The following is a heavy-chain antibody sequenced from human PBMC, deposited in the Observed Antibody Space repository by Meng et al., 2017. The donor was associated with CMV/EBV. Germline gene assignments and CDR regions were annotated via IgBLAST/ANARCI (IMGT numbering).Heavy chain of an antibody. V-gene: IGHV3-23*01. J-gene: IGHJ4*02. CDR3: ADDIVVVPEGGY. Sequence: GGSLRLSCAASGFTFDDYGMSWVRQAPGKGLEWVSAISGSGGSTYYADSVKGRFTISRDNSKNTLYLQMYSLRAEDTAVYYCADDIVVVPEGGYWGQGTLVTVSS. CDR1: GFTFDDYG. D-gene: IGHD2-2*01. CDR2: ISGSGGST.